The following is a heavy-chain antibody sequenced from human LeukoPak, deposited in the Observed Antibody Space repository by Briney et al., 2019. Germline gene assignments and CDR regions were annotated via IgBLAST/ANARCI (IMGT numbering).Heavy chain of an antibody. Sequence: PSETLSLTCAVYGGSFSGYYWGWIRQPPGKGLEWIGEINHSGSTNYNPSLKSRVTISVDTSKNQFSLKLSSVTAADTAVYYCARGQIAVAATGWHYWGQGTLVTVSS. CDR1: GGSFSGYY. V-gene: IGHV4-34*01. J-gene: IGHJ4*02. D-gene: IGHD6-19*01. CDR2: INHSGST. CDR3: ARGQIAVAATGWHY.